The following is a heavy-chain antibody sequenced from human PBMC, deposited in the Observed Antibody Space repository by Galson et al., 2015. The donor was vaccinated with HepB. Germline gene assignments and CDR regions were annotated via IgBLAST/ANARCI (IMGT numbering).Heavy chain of an antibody. V-gene: IGHV3-74*01. CDR2: INSDVSTT. CDR1: GFTFSSHC. J-gene: IGHJ5*02. CDR3: GNWGSS. Sequence: SLRLSCAASGFTFSSHCMQWVRQAPGKGLEWVSRINSDVSTTSYTDSVKGRFTISRDNAKNTLYLQMNSLRAEDTAVYYCGNWGSSWGQGTLVTGSS. D-gene: IGHD7-27*01.